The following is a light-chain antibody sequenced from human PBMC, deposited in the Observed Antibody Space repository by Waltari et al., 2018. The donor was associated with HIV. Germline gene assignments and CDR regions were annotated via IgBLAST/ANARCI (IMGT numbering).Light chain of an antibody. V-gene: IGLV2-14*03. J-gene: IGLJ3*02. CDR3: SSYTSSSTLEV. CDR2: DVI. CDR1: SSDVGVYNY. Sequence: QSALTQPASVSGSPGQSITIYCTGTSSDVGVYNYVSWYQHHPGKAPKLMIYDVINRPSGVSNRFSGSKSGNTASLTISGLQAEDEADYYCSSYTSSSTLEVFGGGTKLTVL.